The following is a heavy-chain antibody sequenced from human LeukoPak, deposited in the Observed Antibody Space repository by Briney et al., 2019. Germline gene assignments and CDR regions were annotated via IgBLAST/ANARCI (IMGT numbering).Heavy chain of an antibody. V-gene: IGHV4-4*02. CDR1: GGSVINTNW. Sequence: SETLSLTCDVSGGSVINTNWWTWVRQPPGKGLGWIGEVHLDGRTNYNPSLESRLTMSVDVSENQVSLKLTSVTAADTAVYYCAREGGFYRPLDYSGQGTLVTVSS. D-gene: IGHD3-3*01. J-gene: IGHJ4*02. CDR2: VHLDGRT. CDR3: AREGGFYRPLDY.